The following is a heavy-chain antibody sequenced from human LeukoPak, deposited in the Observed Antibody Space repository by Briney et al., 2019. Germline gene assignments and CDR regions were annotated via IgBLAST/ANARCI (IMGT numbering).Heavy chain of an antibody. CDR2: IYDSGNT. J-gene: IGHJ4*02. D-gene: IGHD2-15*01. V-gene: IGHV4-59*12. CDR3: ARGLFELVVAANYYFDY. CDR1: GGSIRSWY. Sequence: AETLSLTCTVSGGSIRSWYWSWIRKPPGKGLEWIGYIYDSGNTNYNPSLKSRVTISLDTSKNQFSLKLNSVTAADTAVYYCARGLFELVVAANYYFDYWGQGTLVTVSS.